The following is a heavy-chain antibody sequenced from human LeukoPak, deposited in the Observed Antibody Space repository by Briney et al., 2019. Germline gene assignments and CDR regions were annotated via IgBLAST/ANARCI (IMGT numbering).Heavy chain of an antibody. CDR3: ARDWLGPGSGSYSEKGGNWFDP. D-gene: IGHD1-26*01. J-gene: IGHJ5*02. CDR1: GYTFTSYG. V-gene: IGHV1-18*01. Sequence: ASVKVSCKASGYTFTSYGISWVRQAPGQGLEWMGWISAYNGNTNYAQKLQGRVTMTTDTSTSTAYMELRSLRSDDTAVYYCARDWLGPGSGSYSEKGGNWFDPWGQGTLVTVSS. CDR2: ISAYNGNT.